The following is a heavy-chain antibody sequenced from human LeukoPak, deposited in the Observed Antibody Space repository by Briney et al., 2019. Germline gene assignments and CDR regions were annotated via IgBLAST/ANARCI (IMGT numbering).Heavy chain of an antibody. CDR3: YSMIVVEIRVINDY. CDR2: IYSGGST. D-gene: IGHD3-22*01. J-gene: IGHJ4*02. V-gene: IGHV3-66*01. Sequence: GGSLKLSCAVSGFTVSSNYMSWVRQAPGKGLEWVSVIYSGGSTYYADSVKGRFTISRDNSKNTLYLQMNSLRAEDTAVYYCYSMIVVEIRVINDYWGQGTLVTVSS. CDR1: GFTVSSNY.